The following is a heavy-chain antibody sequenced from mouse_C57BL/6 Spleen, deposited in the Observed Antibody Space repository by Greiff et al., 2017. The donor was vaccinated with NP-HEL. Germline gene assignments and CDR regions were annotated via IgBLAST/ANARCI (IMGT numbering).Heavy chain of an antibody. Sequence: QVQLKQPGAELVKPGASVKMSCKASGYTFTSYWITWVKQRPGQGLEWIGDIYPGSGSTNYNEKFKSKATLTVDTSSSTAYMQLSSLTSEDSAVYYCAREGMGNYVRWYFDVWGTGTMVTVSS. V-gene: IGHV1-55*01. J-gene: IGHJ1*03. CDR3: AREGMGNYVRWYFDV. D-gene: IGHD2-1*01. CDR1: GYTFTSYW. CDR2: IYPGSGST.